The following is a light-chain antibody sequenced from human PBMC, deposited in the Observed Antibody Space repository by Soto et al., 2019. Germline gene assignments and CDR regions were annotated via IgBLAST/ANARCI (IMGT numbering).Light chain of an antibody. CDR2: DVN. V-gene: IGLV2-14*01. CDR1: SSDVGGYDY. CDR3: KSYTSRSTPGV. Sequence: QSALTQPASVSGSPGQSITISCTGTSSDVGGYDYVSWYQQHPGKAPKLVIYDVNSRPSGVSNRFSGSKSGNTASLTISGLQAEDEADYYCKSYTSRSTPGVFGGGTKVTVL. J-gene: IGLJ3*02.